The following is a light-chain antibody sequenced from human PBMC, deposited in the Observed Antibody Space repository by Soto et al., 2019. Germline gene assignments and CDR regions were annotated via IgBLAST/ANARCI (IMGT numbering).Light chain of an antibody. CDR3: QTWGTGTVV. CDR1: SGHSSYA. Sequence: QPVLTQSPSASASLGASVKLTCTLSSGHSSYAIAWHQQQPEKGPRYLMKLNNDGSHNKGDGIPDRFSGSSSGAERYLTISSLQSVDEADYYCQTWGTGTVVFGGGTKVTVL. J-gene: IGLJ2*01. V-gene: IGLV4-69*01. CDR2: LNNDGSH.